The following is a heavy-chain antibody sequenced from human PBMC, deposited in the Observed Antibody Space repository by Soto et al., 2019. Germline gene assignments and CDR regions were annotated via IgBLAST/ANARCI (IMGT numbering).Heavy chain of an antibody. Sequence: QVQLVQSGAEVKKPGASVKVSCKASGYTFTSYGISWVRQAPGQGLEWMGWISAYNGNTNYAQKLQGRVTMTTDTSTSTAYMALRRLRPDDTAVYYWAREWAAAGPVDYRGQATLVTASS. CDR3: AREWAAAGPVDY. V-gene: IGHV1-18*01. J-gene: IGHJ4*02. CDR1: GYTFTSYG. CDR2: ISAYNGNT. D-gene: IGHD6-13*01.